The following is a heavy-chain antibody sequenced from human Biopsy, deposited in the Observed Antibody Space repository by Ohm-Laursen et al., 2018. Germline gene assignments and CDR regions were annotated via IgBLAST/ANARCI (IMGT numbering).Heavy chain of an antibody. V-gene: IGHV1-2*02. Sequence: SSVKASCKASGYTFTGYHVHWVRQAPGQGLEWMGWINAKTGDTNYAQKFQGRVTMTRDTSISTAYVDLSSLRSDDTAVYYCTRGGYYYDSLAYYYWFDPWGQGTMVTVSS. CDR2: INAKTGDT. D-gene: IGHD3-22*01. J-gene: IGHJ5*02. CDR1: GYTFTGYH. CDR3: TRGGYYYDSLAYYYWFDP.